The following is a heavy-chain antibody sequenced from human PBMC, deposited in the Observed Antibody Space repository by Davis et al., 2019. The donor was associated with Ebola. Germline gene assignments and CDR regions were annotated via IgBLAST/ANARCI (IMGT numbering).Heavy chain of an antibody. CDR1: GFTFGSYW. CDR2: MNEAGTTT. D-gene: IGHD3-10*01. CDR3: AKDFGGHSDF. J-gene: IGHJ4*02. V-gene: IGHV3-74*01. Sequence: GESLKISCAASGFTFGSYWMHWVLHAPGKGLLWVARMNEAGTTTSYAGFVKGRLTIFRDNARNTLYLQMNNLGADDTAIYYCAKDFGGHSDFWGQGTLVTVSA.